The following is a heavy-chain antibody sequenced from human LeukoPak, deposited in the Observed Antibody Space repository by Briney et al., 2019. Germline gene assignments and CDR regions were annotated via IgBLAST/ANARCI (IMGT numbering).Heavy chain of an antibody. J-gene: IGHJ4*02. V-gene: IGHV4-59*08. D-gene: IGHD6-13*01. Sequence: PSETLSLTCTVSGGSISSYYWSWIRQPPGKGLEWIGYIYYSGSTNYNPSLKSRVTISVDTSKNQFSLKLSSVTAADTAVYYCARLRSSLRSYYFDYWGQGTLVTVSS. CDR1: GGSISSYY. CDR3: ARLRSSLRSYYFDY. CDR2: IYYSGST.